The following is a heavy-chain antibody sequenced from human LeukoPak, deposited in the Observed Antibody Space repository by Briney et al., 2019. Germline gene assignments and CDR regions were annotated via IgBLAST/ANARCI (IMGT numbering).Heavy chain of an antibody. V-gene: IGHV3-23*01. CDR3: AKDLTTNDYGDYYFDY. Sequence: GGSLRLSCAASGFTFSYYAMSWVRQAPGKGLEWVSGISGSGSSTYYADSVKGRFTISRDNSKNTLYLQMSSLRAEDTAVYYCAKDLTTNDYGDYYFDYWGQGTLVTASS. CDR2: ISGSGSST. D-gene: IGHD4-17*01. CDR1: GFTFSYYA. J-gene: IGHJ4*02.